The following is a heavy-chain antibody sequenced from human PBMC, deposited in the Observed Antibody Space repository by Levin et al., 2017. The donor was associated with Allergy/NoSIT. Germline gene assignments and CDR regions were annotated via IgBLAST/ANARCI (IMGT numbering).Heavy chain of an antibody. Sequence: SETLSLTCTVSGGSISSGDYYWSWIRQPPGKGLEWIGYIYYSGSTYYNPSLKSRVTISVDTSKNQFSLKLSSVTAADTAVYYCAREGSQPSPPFYYYYGMDVWGQGTTVTVSS. V-gene: IGHV4-30-4*01. CDR2: IYYSGST. J-gene: IGHJ6*02. CDR3: AREGSQPSPPFYYYYGMDV. D-gene: IGHD6-19*01. CDR1: GGSISSGDYY.